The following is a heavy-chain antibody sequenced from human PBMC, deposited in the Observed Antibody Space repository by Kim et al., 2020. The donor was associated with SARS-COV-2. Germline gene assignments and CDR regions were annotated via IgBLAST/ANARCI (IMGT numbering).Heavy chain of an antibody. CDR2: INHSGST. CDR1: GGSFSGYY. CDR3: ARGYGRTHWYFDL. J-gene: IGHJ2*01. D-gene: IGHD1-26*01. Sequence: SETLSLTCAVYGGSFSGYYWSWIRQPPGKGLEWIGEINHSGSTNYNPSLKSRVTISVDTSKNQFSLKLSSVTAADTAVYYCARGYGRTHWYFDLWGRGTLVTVSS. V-gene: IGHV4-34*01.